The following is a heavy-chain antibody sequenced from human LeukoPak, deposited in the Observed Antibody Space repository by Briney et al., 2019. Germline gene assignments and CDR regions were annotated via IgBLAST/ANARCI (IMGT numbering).Heavy chain of an antibody. CDR1: GGSIRSSYYY. J-gene: IGHJ4*02. D-gene: IGHD6-19*01. Sequence: PSETLSLTCTVSGGSIRSSYYYWGWIRQPPGKGLEWVSSISSSSSYIYYADSVKGRFTISRDNAKNSLYLQMNSLRAEDTAVYYCAKGEYSSGHIDYWGQGTLVTVSS. CDR3: AKGEYSSGHIDY. CDR2: ISSSSSYI. V-gene: IGHV3-21*01.